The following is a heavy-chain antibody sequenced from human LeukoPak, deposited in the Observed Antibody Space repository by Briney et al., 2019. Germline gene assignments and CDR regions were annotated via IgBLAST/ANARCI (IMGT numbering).Heavy chain of an antibody. Sequence: GGSLRLSCAASGFTVSSNCMSWVRQAPGKGLEWVSVMYSGGNTYYADSVKGRFTISRDNSKNTLYLQMNSLRAEDTAVYYCARGLYGGNPNYWGQGTLVTVSS. D-gene: IGHD4-23*01. J-gene: IGHJ4*02. CDR3: ARGLYGGNPNY. CDR2: MYSGGNT. CDR1: GFTVSSNC. V-gene: IGHV3-53*01.